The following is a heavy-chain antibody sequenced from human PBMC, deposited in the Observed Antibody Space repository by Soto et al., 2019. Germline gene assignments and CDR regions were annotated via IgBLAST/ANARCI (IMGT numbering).Heavy chain of an antibody. CDR1: GFTFRTYG. D-gene: IGHD6-19*01. J-gene: IGHJ4*02. Sequence: VQLVESGGSMVQPGRSLRLSCAVSGFTFRTYGMHWVRQAPGKGLEWVAVISYDGSEKYYAESVKGRFTISRDYSKDTLYLQMNSLRAEDTAVYFCAKDSVRIALGGLLDHWGQGTLVTVSS. CDR3: AKDSVRIALGGLLDH. CDR2: ISYDGSEK. V-gene: IGHV3-30*18.